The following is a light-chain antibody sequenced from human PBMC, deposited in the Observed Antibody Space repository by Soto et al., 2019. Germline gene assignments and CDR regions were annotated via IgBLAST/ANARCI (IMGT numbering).Light chain of an antibody. V-gene: IGLV1-40*01. Sequence: QSVLTQPPSVSGTPGQRVSISCSGSSSSIGTNTVNWYRQLPGTAPKLLIYGNSNRPSGVPDRFSGSKSGTSASLAITGLQAEDEADYYCQSYDSSLSGGVFGGGTKLTVL. CDR3: QSYDSSLSGGV. CDR2: GNS. CDR1: SSSIGTNT. J-gene: IGLJ3*02.